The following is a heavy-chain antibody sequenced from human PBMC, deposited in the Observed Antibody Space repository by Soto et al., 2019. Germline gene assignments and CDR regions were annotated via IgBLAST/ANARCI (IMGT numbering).Heavy chain of an antibody. CDR3: ARANLRSGWTFDH. J-gene: IGHJ4*02. CDR1: GASIISNDW. CDR2: IFHSGRT. V-gene: IGHV4-4*02. D-gene: IGHD6-19*01. Sequence: SETLSLTCSVCGASIISNDWWIWIRQTPGKGLEWIGEIFHSGRTNYSPSFKGRVTISVDTSKSQFSLEMASVTAADTAVYYCARANLRSGWTFDHWGQGSPVTVSS.